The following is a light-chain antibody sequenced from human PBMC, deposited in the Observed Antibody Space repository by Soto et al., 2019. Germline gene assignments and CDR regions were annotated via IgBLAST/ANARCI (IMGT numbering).Light chain of an antibody. CDR2: AAS. CDR1: QSISSY. CDR3: QQSYSTPLT. V-gene: IGKV1-39*01. J-gene: IGKJ4*01. Sequence: DIQMTQSPSSLSASVGDRVTITCRASQSISSYLNWYQQKPGKAPKXLIYAASSLQSGVPSRFSGSGSGTDLTITISSLQPEDFATYYCQQSYSTPLTFGGGTKVDIK.